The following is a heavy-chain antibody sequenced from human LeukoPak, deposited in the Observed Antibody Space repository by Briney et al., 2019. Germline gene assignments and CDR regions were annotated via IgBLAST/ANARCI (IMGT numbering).Heavy chain of an antibody. J-gene: IGHJ6*03. D-gene: IGHD2-15*01. CDR3: ARLRGDRGYCSGGSCYRYYYYYMDV. CDR1: GGSISSSSYY. CDR2: IYYSGST. V-gene: IGHV4-39*07. Sequence: PSETLSLTCTVSGGSISSSSYYWGWLRQPPGKGLEWIGSIYYSGSTYYNPSLKSRVTISVDTSKNQFSLKLSSVTAADTAVYYCARLRGDRGYCSGGSCYRYYYYYMDVWGKGTTVTISS.